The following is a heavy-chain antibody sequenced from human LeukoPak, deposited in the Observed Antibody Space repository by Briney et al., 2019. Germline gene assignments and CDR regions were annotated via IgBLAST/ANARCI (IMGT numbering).Heavy chain of an antibody. CDR3: ARDRVIALDY. V-gene: IGHV3-30-3*01. CDR1: GFTFSSYA. D-gene: IGHD3-10*01. J-gene: IGHJ4*02. Sequence: GGSLRFSCAASGFTFSSYAMHWVRQAPGKGLEWVAVISYDGSNKYYADSVKGRFTISRDNSKNTLYLQMNSLRAEDTAVYYCARDRVIALDYWGQGTLVTVSS. CDR2: ISYDGSNK.